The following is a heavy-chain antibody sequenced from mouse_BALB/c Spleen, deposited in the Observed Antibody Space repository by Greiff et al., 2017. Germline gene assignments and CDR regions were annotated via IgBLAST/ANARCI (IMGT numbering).Heavy chain of an antibody. CDR2: ISSGGSYT. Sequence: EVQVVESGGGLVKPGGSLKLSCAASGFTFSSYAMSWVRQSPEKRLEWVAEISSGGSYTYYPDTVTGRFTISRDNAKNTLYLEMSSLRSEDTAMYYCAREENDYDGEFAYWGQGTLVTVSA. CDR1: GFTFSSYA. D-gene: IGHD2-4*01. J-gene: IGHJ3*01. V-gene: IGHV5-9-4*01. CDR3: AREENDYDGEFAY.